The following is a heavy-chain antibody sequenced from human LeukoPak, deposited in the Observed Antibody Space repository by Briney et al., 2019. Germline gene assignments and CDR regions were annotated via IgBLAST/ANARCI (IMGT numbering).Heavy chain of an antibody. Sequence: GGSLRLSCAASGFTFSSYAMSWVRQAPGKGLEWVSAISGSGGSTYYADSVKGRFTISRDNSKNTLYLQMNSLRAEDTAVYYCAKSTQLVENTNYYYYYMDVWGKGTTVTVSS. D-gene: IGHD6-6*01. CDR3: AKSTQLVENTNYYYYYMDV. CDR1: GFTFSSYA. CDR2: ISGSGGST. J-gene: IGHJ6*03. V-gene: IGHV3-23*01.